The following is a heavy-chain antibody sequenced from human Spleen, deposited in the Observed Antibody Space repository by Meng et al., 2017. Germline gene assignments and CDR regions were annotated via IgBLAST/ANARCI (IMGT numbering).Heavy chain of an antibody. CDR2: LGAHDRDT. J-gene: IGHJ4*02. V-gene: IGHV1-18*01. CDR1: HYTFNGHR. Sequence: QVQMVQSGAEVKKPWASVKVSCKASHYTFNGHRVSWYRQAHGHGLEWVAWLGAHDRDTSHAPTFQARDTVTADRPTATAYMELRKLRSDDTRVYYCARGTPGRRYADYWGQGTLVTVSS. CDR3: ARGTPGRRYADY. D-gene: IGHD3-10*01.